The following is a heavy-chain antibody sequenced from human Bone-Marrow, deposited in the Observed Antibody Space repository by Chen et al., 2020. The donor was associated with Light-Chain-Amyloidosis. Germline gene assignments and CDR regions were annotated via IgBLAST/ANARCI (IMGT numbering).Heavy chain of an antibody. CDR1: GASVSSDYHY. D-gene: IGHD6-13*01. V-gene: IGHV4-61*01. CDR2: IYYTGST. Sequence: QVQLQESGPGVGKPSGTLSPTCTVAGASVSSDYHYWTWIRQPPGDRLEWIGYIYYTGSTKYNPSLESRIAISIDTSKNQFSLKVNSVTAADTAVYYCVRRDVRWHIDFWGQGVLVTVSS. J-gene: IGHJ4*02. CDR3: VRRDVRWHIDF.